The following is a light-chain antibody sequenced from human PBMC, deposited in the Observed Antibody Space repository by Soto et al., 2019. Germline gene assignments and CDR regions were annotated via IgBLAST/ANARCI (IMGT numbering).Light chain of an antibody. V-gene: IGLV2-23*01. CDR3: CSYAGSATYV. CDR1: TSDVGSYSL. J-gene: IGLJ1*01. CDR2: EGT. Sequence: QSALTQPASVSGSPGQSITISCTGTTSDVGSYSLVSWYQQHPGKAPKLMIYEGTKRPSGVSNRFSDSKSGNTASLTISGLQAEDEADYYCCSYAGSATYVFGTGTKLTVL.